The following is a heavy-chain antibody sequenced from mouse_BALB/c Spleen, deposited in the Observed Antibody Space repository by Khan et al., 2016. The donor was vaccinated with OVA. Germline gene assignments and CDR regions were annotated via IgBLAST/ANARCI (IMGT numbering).Heavy chain of an antibody. Sequence: VQLKESGPGLVAPSQSLSITCTVSGFSLTSYGVHWVRQNPGKGLEWLGIIWAGGSTNSNSALMSRLSIRKDNSKRQVFFKMHSLQTDDTAMYYCARNYDNVVVYFDVWGAGTTVTVAS. D-gene: IGHD2-4*01. CDR3: ARNYDNVVVYFDV. CDR1: GFSLTSYG. J-gene: IGHJ1*01. CDR2: IWAGGST. V-gene: IGHV2-9*02.